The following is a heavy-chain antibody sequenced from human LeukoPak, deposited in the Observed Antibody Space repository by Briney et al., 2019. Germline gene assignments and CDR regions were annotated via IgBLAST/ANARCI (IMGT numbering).Heavy chain of an antibody. Sequence: ASETLSLTCAVYGGSFSDYYWTWIRQPPGKGLEWIGYVYYSGSTKYNPSLQSRVTISLDTSKNQFSLKLTSVTAADTAVYYCARGRITVAGNWFDPWGQGTLVTVSS. J-gene: IGHJ5*02. CDR2: VYYSGST. CDR1: GGSFSDYY. V-gene: IGHV4-59*01. D-gene: IGHD6-19*01. CDR3: ARGRITVAGNWFDP.